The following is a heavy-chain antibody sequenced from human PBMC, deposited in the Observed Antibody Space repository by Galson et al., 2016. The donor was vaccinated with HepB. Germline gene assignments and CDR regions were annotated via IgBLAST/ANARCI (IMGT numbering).Heavy chain of an antibody. D-gene: IGHD1-1*01. CDR1: GFTFSTYR. V-gene: IGHV3-48*02. J-gene: IGHJ6*02. Sequence: SLRLSCAASGFTFSTYRMTWVRQAPGKGLEWISYISSSSSDSFYADSVKGRFTISRDNAKNSLYLKMSSLTDDDTAVYYCARGEIGTLPYYYFGMDVWGQGTTVTVSS. CDR3: ARGEIGTLPYYYFGMDV. CDR2: ISSSSSDS.